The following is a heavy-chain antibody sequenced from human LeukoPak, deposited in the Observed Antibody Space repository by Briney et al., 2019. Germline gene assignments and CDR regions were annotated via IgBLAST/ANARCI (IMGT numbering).Heavy chain of an antibody. J-gene: IGHJ6*02. V-gene: IGHV1-3*01. Sequence: ASVKVSCKASGYTFTNYAMHWVRQAPGQRLEWMGWINAGNGNTKYSQKFQGRVTITRDTSASTAYMELSSLRSEDTAVYYCARDQKVGATPYFGMDVWGQGTTVTVSS. CDR2: INAGNGNT. CDR1: GYTFTNYA. D-gene: IGHD1-26*01. CDR3: ARDQKVGATPYFGMDV.